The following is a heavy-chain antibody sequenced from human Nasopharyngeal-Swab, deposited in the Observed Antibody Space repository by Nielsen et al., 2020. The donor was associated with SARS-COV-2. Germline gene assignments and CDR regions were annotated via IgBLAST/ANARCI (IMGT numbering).Heavy chain of an antibody. D-gene: IGHD5-12*01. CDR2: INPNSGGT. J-gene: IGHJ6*02. Sequence: WVRQAPGQGLEWMGWINPNSGGTNYAQKFRGRVTMTRDTPISTAYMELSRLRSDDTAVYYCARDQYSGYDSSYYYYGMDVWGQGTTVTVSS. CDR3: ARDQYSGYDSSYYYYGMDV. V-gene: IGHV1-2*02.